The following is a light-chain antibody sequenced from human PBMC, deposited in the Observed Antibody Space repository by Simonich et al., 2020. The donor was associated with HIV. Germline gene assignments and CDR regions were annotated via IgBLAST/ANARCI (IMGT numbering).Light chain of an antibody. J-gene: IGKJ2*01. CDR3: MQGTHWPYT. CDR1: QSLVHSDGNTY. Sequence: DVVMTHSQLSLPVTLGQPTSISCRSSQSLVHSDGNTYLNWFNQRPGQSPRRLIYKVSDRDSGVPDRFSGSGSGTDFTLKISRVEAEDVGLYFCMQGTHWPYTFGQGTKLEIK. V-gene: IGKV2-30*02. CDR2: KVS.